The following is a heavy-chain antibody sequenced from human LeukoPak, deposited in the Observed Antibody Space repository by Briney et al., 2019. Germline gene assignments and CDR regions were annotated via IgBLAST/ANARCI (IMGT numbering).Heavy chain of an antibody. CDR2: IYSGGST. CDR1: GFSFSSNW. Sequence: PGGSLRLSCAAPGFSFSSNWMSWVRQAPGKGLEWVSVIYSGGSTYYADSVKGRFTISRDNSKNTLYLQMNSLRAEDTAVYYCARDKRGDYWGQGTLVTVSS. CDR3: ARDKRGDY. V-gene: IGHV3-53*01. J-gene: IGHJ4*02.